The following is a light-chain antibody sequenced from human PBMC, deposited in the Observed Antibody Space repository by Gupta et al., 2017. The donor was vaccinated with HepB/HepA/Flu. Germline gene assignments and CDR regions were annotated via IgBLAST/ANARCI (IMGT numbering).Light chain of an antibody. CDR3: HQYYSTPLT. V-gene: IGKV4-1*01. CDR2: WAS. J-gene: IGKJ4*01. CDR1: QTILYTSNNKNH. Sequence: DTVLTQSPDPLASALGGRATINCKSSQTILYTSNNKNHLAWYQQKPGQSPKLRISWASFRETGVPERFSGSGSGKDFTLTISSLQAEDVAVYYCHQYYSTPLTCGGGTKVEIK.